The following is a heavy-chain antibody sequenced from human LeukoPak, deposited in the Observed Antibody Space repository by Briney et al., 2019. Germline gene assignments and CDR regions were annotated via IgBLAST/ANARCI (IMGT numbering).Heavy chain of an antibody. J-gene: IGHJ5*02. CDR3: ARALGVDTNWFDP. CDR2: IYHSGST. Sequence: KPSETLSLTCTVSGYSISSGYYWGWIRQPPGKGLEWIGSIYHSGSTYYNPSLKSRVTISVDTSKNQFSLKLSSVTAADTAVYYCARALGVDTNWFDPWGQGTLVTVSS. V-gene: IGHV4-38-2*02. D-gene: IGHD5-18*01. CDR1: GYSISSGYY.